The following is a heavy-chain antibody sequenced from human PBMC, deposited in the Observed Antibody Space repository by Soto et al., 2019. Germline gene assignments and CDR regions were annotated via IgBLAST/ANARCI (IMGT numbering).Heavy chain of an antibody. V-gene: IGHV3-33*01. CDR2: IWYDGSNK. J-gene: IGHJ4*02. CDR3: ARVGCSSTSCYGGVYYFDY. CDR1: GFTFSSYG. D-gene: IGHD2-2*01. Sequence: QVQLVESGGGVVQPGRSLRLSCAASGFTFSSYGMHWVRQAPGKGLEWVAVIWYDGSNKYYADSVKGRFTISRDNSKNTLYLQMNSLRAEYTAVYYCARVGCSSTSCYGGVYYFDYWGQGTLVTVSS.